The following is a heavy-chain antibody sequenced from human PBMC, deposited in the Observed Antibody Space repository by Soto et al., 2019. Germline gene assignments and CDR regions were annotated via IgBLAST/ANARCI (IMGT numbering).Heavy chain of an antibody. CDR3: ARGITMLRLEYFQR. D-gene: IGHD3-10*01. Sequence: QVQLVQSGAEVKKPGSSVKVSCKASGGTFSSYAISWVRQAPGQGLEWMGGIIPIFGTANYAQKFQGRVTITAAKSTRTAYMALSSLRSEDTAVYYCARGITMLRLEYFQRWGQGTLVTVSS. V-gene: IGHV1-69*06. CDR1: GGTFSSYA. J-gene: IGHJ1*01. CDR2: IIPIFGTA.